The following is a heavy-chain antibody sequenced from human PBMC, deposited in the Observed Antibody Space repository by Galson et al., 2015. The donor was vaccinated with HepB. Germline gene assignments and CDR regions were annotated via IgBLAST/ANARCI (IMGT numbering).Heavy chain of an antibody. CDR2: IYWDDDK. CDR1: GFSLSTSGVG. V-gene: IGHV2-5*02. Sequence: PALVKPTQTLTLTCTFSGFSLSTSGVGVGWIRQPPGKALEWLALIYWDDDKRYSPSLKSRLTITKDTPKNQVVLTMTNMDPVDTATYYCAHRQGKYYFDYWGQGTLVTVSS. J-gene: IGHJ4*02. D-gene: IGHD3-10*01. CDR3: AHRQGKYYFDY.